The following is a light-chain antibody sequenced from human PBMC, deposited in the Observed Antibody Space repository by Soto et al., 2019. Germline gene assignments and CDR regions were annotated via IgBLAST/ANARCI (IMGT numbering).Light chain of an antibody. V-gene: IGLV2-11*01. CDR1: SSDVGGYNY. Sequence: QSVLTQPRSVSGSPGQSVTISCTGTSSDVGGYNYVSWYQQHPGKAPKLMISDVSKRPSGVPDRFSGSKSGNTASLTISGLQAEDEDDDYCCSSAGTYTSVFGGGTQQTVL. CDR3: CSSAGTYTSV. CDR2: DVS. J-gene: IGLJ3*02.